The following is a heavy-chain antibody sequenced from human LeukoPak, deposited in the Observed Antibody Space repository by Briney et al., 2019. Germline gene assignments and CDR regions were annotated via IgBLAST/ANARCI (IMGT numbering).Heavy chain of an antibody. Sequence: ASVKVSCKASGYTFTSYDINWVRQATGQGLEWMGWMNPNSGNTGYALKFQGRVTMTRNTSISTAYMELSSLRSEDTAVYYCASGITIFGVVIIEWGQGTLVTVSS. CDR3: ASGITIFGVVIIE. D-gene: IGHD3-3*01. J-gene: IGHJ4*02. CDR1: GYTFTSYD. V-gene: IGHV1-8*01. CDR2: MNPNSGNT.